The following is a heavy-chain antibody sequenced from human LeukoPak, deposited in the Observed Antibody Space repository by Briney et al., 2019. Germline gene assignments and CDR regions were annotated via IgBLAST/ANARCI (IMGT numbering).Heavy chain of an antibody. CDR3: AREYSSSSIYYYYGMDV. CDR1: GFTFSSYA. J-gene: IGHJ6*02. V-gene: IGHV3-30-3*01. D-gene: IGHD6-6*01. CDR2: ISYDGSNK. Sequence: GGSLRLSCAASGFTFSSYAMHWVRQAPGKGLEWVAVISYDGSNKYYADSVKGRFTISRDNSKNTLYLQMNSLRAEDTAVYYCAREYSSSSIYYYYGMDVWGQGITVTVSS.